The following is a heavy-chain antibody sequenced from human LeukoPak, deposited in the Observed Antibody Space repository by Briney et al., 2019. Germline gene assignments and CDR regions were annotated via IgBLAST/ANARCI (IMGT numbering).Heavy chain of an antibody. V-gene: IGHV3-20*04. CDR3: ARQGSSLGYHNNFLDV. CDR1: GFTFAAYP. CDR2: IRCNGGSQ. D-gene: IGHD6-6*01. J-gene: IGHJ6*03. Sequence: GGSLRLSCAASGFTFAAYPLHWVRQAPGKGLEWVSGIRCNGGSQHYVNSVKGRFTVSRGNAKSTLLLQMNSLRTDDTAVYYCARQGSSLGYHNNFLDVWGKGTPVTVSS.